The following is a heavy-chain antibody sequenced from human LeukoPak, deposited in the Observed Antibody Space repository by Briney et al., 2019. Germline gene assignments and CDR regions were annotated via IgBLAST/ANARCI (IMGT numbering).Heavy chain of an antibody. Sequence: SETLSLTCTVSGGSICSYYWSWIRQPPGKGLEWIAYIDYSASTNHNPSLKSRVTISVDTSKNQFSLKLSSVTAADTAVYYCARDSRRDLLHAFDIWGQGTMVTVSS. CDR2: IDYSAST. J-gene: IGHJ3*02. D-gene: IGHD2-15*01. CDR3: ARDSRRDLLHAFDI. CDR1: GGSICSYY. V-gene: IGHV4-59*01.